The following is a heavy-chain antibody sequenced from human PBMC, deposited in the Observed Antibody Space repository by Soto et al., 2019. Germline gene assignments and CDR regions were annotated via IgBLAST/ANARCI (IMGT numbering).Heavy chain of an antibody. D-gene: IGHD1-26*01. CDR3: ARRVGGVYYYYGMDV. CDR1: GGSISSSNW. V-gene: IGHV4-4*02. Sequence: QVQLQESGPGLVKPSGTLSLTCAVSGGSISSSNWWRWVRQPPGKGLEWIGEIYHIGSTNYNPSLKSRVTISVDKSKNQFSLKLSSVPAADTAVYYCARRVGGVYYYYGMDVWGQGTTVTVSS. CDR2: IYHIGST. J-gene: IGHJ6*02.